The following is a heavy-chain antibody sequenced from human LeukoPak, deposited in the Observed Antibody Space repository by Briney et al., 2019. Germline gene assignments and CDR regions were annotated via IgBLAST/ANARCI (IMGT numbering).Heavy chain of an antibody. CDR3: ARTTGFQIYYPMDV. J-gene: IGHJ6*02. Sequence: GGSLRLSCVTSGFVFEDYAVNWVRRAPGKGLEWVSGINGHGLNTYYADSVQGRFSISRDNSRNTASLQVNSLRAEDAAIYYCARTTGFQIYYPMDVWGQGTTVTVSS. CDR2: INGHGLNT. V-gene: IGHV3-23*01. D-gene: IGHD3-10*01. CDR1: GFVFEDYA.